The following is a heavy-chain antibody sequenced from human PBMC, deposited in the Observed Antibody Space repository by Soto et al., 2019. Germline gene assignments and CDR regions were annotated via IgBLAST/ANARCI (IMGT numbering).Heavy chain of an antibody. Sequence: PGESLKISCKGSGCSFSNHWIIWVRQVPGQGLEWMGRIDLSDSYTYYSPSLKSRVTISVDTSKNQFSLKLSSVTAADTAVYFCARLLLRYFDWPEGGWFDPWGQGTLVTVSS. CDR2: IDLSDSYT. D-gene: IGHD3-9*01. J-gene: IGHJ5*02. V-gene: IGHV5-10-1*01. CDR3: ARLLLRYFDWPEGGWFDP. CDR1: GCSFSNHW.